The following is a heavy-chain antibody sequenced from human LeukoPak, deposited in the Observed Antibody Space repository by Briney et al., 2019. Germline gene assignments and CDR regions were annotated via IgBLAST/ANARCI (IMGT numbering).Heavy chain of an antibody. CDR2: IIPIFGTA. J-gene: IGHJ3*02. D-gene: IGHD4-23*01. CDR3: ARGKSRGRWGFDI. CDR1: GGTFSSYA. V-gene: IGHV1-69*05. Sequence: SVKVSCKASGGTFSSYAISWGRQAPGQGLEWMGGIIPIFGTANYAQKFQGRVTITTDESTSTAYMELSSLRSEDTAVYYCARGKSRGRWGFDIWGQGTMVTVSS.